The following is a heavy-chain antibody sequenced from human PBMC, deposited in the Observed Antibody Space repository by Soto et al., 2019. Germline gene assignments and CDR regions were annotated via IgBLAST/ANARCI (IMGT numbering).Heavy chain of an antibody. J-gene: IGHJ6*02. Sequence: SEPLSLTCAAYGGSFSGYYWSWIRQPPGKGLEWIGEINHSGSTNYNPSLKSRVTISVDTSKNQFSLKLSSVTAADTAVYYCARGWASLYSSSWYRYYYGMDVWGQGTTVTGSS. D-gene: IGHD6-13*01. CDR2: INHSGST. V-gene: IGHV4-34*01. CDR1: GGSFSGYY. CDR3: ARGWASLYSSSWYRYYYGMDV.